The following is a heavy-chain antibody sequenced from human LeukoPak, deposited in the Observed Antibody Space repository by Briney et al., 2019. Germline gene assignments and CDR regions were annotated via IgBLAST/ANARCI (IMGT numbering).Heavy chain of an antibody. J-gene: IGHJ4*02. D-gene: IGHD1-26*01. CDR2: INHSGST. V-gene: IGHV4-34*01. Sequence: KTSENLSRTCAVYGGSFSGYYWSWIPQPPGKGLEWIGEINHSGSTNYNPSLKSRVTISVDTSKNQFSLKLSSVTAADTAVYYCARGADIVGATAFDYWGQGTLVTVSS. CDR3: ARGADIVGATAFDY. CDR1: GGSFSGYY.